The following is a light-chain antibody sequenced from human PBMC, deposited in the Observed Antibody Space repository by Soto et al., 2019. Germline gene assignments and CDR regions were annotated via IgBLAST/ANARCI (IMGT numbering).Light chain of an antibody. CDR1: QDIKTY. V-gene: IGKV1-9*01. CDR2: GTF. CDR3: QHLNNYPPFT. Sequence: IQLTQSPSSLSASVGDRVSITCRASQDIKTYLAWYQQKQGKAPKLLISGTFTLQSGVPSRFKGRGPGKEFTLPNSRLQPEDFATYYCQHLNNYPPFTFGPGTKVDLE. J-gene: IGKJ3*01.